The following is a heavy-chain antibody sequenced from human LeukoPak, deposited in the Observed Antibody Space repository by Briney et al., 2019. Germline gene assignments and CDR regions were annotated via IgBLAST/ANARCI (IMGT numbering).Heavy chain of an antibody. CDR3: ARGRGLGVVSPYFDY. V-gene: IGHV3-53*01. CDR2: IYGDGRT. D-gene: IGHD3-3*01. Sequence: GGSLRLSCVASGFAFSSYTMSWVRQAPGNGLERVSVIYGDGRTSHSASVRGRFTISRDNSKNIVSLQTNNLRAEDTAVYYCARGRGLGVVSPYFDYWGQGTLVTVSS. CDR1: GFAFSSYT. J-gene: IGHJ4*02.